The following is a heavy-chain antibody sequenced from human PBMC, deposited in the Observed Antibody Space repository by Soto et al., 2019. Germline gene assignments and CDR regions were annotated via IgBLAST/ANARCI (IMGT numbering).Heavy chain of an antibody. CDR1: GFSLTTSGVG. J-gene: IGHJ4*02. D-gene: IGHD3-22*01. CDR2: IYGNDAK. Sequence: QITLKESGPTLVKPTQTLTLTCTVSGFSLTTSGVGVGWIRQPPGKALEWLALIYGNDAKRYSPSLKSRLTIAKDTSKNPVVLTITNMAPVDTATYYCVHRPPRYSYETSVYYALGGYFASWGQGTLVIVSP. V-gene: IGHV2-5*01. CDR3: VHRPPRYSYETSVYYALGGYFAS.